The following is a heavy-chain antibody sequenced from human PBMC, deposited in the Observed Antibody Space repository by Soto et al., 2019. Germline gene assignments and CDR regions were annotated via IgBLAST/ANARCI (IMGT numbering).Heavy chain of an antibody. CDR1: DKTFLSYG. CDR2: ISPYNGNT. D-gene: IGHD5-18*01. CDR3: ATQIDTVMVFRD. Sequence: QVQLVQSGAEVKKPGASVKVSCKASDKTFLSYGISWVRQGPGQGLEWMGWISPYNGNTNYAQKLQGRVTMTTDTSTSTAYMDLRSLRSDDTAVYYCATQIDTVMVFRDWGQGTLVTVSS. V-gene: IGHV1-18*01. J-gene: IGHJ4*02.